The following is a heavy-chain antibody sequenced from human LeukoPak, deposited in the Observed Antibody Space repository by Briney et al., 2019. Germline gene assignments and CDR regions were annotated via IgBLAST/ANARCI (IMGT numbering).Heavy chain of an antibody. V-gene: IGHV4-34*01. J-gene: IGHJ6*02. Sequence: PSETLSLTCAVYGGSFSGYYWSWIRQPPGKGLEWIGEINHSGSTNYNPSLKSRVTISVDTSKNQFSLKLSSVTAADTAVYYCARRLEWLFRGKYGMDVWGQGTTVTVSS. D-gene: IGHD3-3*01. CDR3: ARRLEWLFRGKYGMDV. CDR2: INHSGST. CDR1: GGSFSGYY.